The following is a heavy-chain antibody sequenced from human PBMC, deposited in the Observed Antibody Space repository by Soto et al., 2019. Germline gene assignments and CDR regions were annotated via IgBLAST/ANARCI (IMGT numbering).Heavy chain of an antibody. J-gene: IGHJ4*02. CDR3: AISQDRGGRTTFIY. CDR2: INWKSDI. Sequence: PRGVPRLSCAVSGFTFDDNAMHWVRQAPEKGLEWVSGINWKSDIGYADSVKGRFTISRDNAENSLYLQMNSLRAEDTALYYCAISQDRGGRTTFIYWGQGTQVTVSS. CDR1: GFTFDDNA. V-gene: IGHV3-9*01. D-gene: IGHD3-16*01.